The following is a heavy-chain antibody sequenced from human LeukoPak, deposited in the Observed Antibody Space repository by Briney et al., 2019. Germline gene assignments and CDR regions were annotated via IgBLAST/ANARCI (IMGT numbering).Heavy chain of an antibody. CDR3: ARDDSLVCDILAGYPPSGYYGVDV. Sequence: GGSLRLSCTASGFSLSSYEMNWVRQAPGKGLEWVSYINGRGTITYYADSVKGRFTISRDNAKNSLSLQLSSLRVEDTAIYYCARDDSLVCDILAGYPPSGYYGVDVWGKGTTVIVSS. V-gene: IGHV3-48*03. CDR2: INGRGTIT. CDR1: GFSLSSYE. D-gene: IGHD3-9*01. J-gene: IGHJ6*04.